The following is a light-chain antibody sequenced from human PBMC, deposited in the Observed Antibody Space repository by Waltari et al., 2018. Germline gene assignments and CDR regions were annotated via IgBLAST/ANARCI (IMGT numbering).Light chain of an antibody. J-gene: IGLJ2*01. CDR1: SSDVGGYNY. CDR3: SSYTSSSTVV. CDR2: EVS. Sequence: QSALTQPASVSGSPGQSITISCTGTSSDVGGYNYVSWYQQRPGKAPKLMIYEVSNRPSGVSNRFSGSKSGNTASLTISGLQDEDEADYYCSSYTSSSTVVFGGGTKLTVL. V-gene: IGLV2-14*01.